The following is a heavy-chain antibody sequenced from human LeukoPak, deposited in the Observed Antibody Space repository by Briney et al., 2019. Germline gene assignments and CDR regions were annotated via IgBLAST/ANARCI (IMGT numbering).Heavy chain of an antibody. J-gene: IGHJ4*02. D-gene: IGHD3-9*01. CDR1: GFTFDDYA. CDR3: AKSYDILTGSLPPLFDY. V-gene: IGHV3-9*01. CDR2: ISWNSGSI. Sequence: GRSLRLSCAASGFTFDDYAMHWVRQAPGKGLEWVSGISWNSGSIGYADSVKGRFTISRDNAKNSLYLQMNSLRAEDTALYYCAKSYDILTGSLPPLFDYWGQGTLVTVSS.